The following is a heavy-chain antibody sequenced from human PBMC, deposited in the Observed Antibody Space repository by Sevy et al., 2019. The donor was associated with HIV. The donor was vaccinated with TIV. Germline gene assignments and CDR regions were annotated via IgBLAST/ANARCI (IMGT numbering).Heavy chain of an antibody. D-gene: IGHD6-13*01. V-gene: IGHV3-7*01. CDR3: VRAIAKDGSF. CDR2: INQDGSVK. CDR1: GFSLNNYW. Sequence: GGSLRLSCVASGFSLNNYWMNWVRQAPGKGREWVANINQDGSVKYYVDSVRGRFTICRDNARNLVFLQMSSLRVDDSALYYCVRAIAKDGSFWGQGTLVTVSS. J-gene: IGHJ4*02.